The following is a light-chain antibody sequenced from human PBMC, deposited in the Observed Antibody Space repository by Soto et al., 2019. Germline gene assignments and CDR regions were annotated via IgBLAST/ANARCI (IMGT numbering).Light chain of an antibody. CDR1: QSVSGN. CDR3: QQYNNWPPVT. CDR2: GAS. V-gene: IGKV3-15*01. J-gene: IGKJ1*01. Sequence: EIVMTQSPATLSVSPGERATLSCRASQSVSGNLAWYQQKPGQAPRLLIYGASTRATGIPARFSGSGSGTEFTLTISSMQSEDFAVYYCQQYNNWPPVTFGQGTKVEIK.